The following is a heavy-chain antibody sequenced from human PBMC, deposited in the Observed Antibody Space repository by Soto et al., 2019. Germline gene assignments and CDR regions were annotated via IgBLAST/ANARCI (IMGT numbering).Heavy chain of an antibody. CDR2: ISFNGSDQ. V-gene: IGHV3-30*18. D-gene: IGHD2-15*01. CDR1: GFTFRSYG. Sequence: QVELVESGGGVVQPGRSLRLSCAASGFTFRSYGIHWVRQAPGKGLEWVALISFNGSDQYYADSVKGRFTISRDNSKKMLYLHMNSLRPEDTAVYYCAKDGGGPYYYYGMDVWGQGTAVTVSS. J-gene: IGHJ6*02. CDR3: AKDGGGPYYYYGMDV.